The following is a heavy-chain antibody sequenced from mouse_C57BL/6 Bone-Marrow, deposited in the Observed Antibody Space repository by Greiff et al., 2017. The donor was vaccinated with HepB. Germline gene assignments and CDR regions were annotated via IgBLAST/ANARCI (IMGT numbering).Heavy chain of an antibody. D-gene: IGHD1-1*01. CDR3: PVVGGRYAMDY. J-gene: IGHJ4*01. Sequence: QVQLQQSGPELVKPGASVKLSCKASGYTFTSYDINWVKQRPGQGLEWIGWIYPRDGSTKYNEKFKGKATLTVDTSSSTAYMELHSLTSEDSAVYFWPVVGGRYAMDYWGQGTSVTVSS. CDR2: IYPRDGST. V-gene: IGHV1-85*01. CDR1: GYTFTSYD.